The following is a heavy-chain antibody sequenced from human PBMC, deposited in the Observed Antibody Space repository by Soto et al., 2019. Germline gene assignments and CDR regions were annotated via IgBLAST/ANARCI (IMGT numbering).Heavy chain of an antibody. CDR3: AREQLAAAGRNYFEY. D-gene: IGHD6-13*01. CDR2: IYYSGST. Sequence: PSETLSLTCTVSGGSISSSSYYWGWIRQPPGKGLEWIGSIYYSGSTYYNPSLKSRVTISVDTSKNQFSLKLSSVTAEDTAVYYCAREQLAAAGRNYFEYWGQGTLVTVSS. J-gene: IGHJ4*02. V-gene: IGHV4-39*02. CDR1: GGSISSSSYY.